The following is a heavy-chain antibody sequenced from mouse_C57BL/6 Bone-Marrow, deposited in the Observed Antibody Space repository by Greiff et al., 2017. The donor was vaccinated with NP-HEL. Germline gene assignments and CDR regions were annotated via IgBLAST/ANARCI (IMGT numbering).Heavy chain of an antibody. CDR3: ARKRAYYSNFFYFDY. D-gene: IGHD2-5*01. Sequence: QVQLQQSGPELVKPGASVKISCKASGYTFTDYYMNWVKQRPEQGLEWIGYIYPRDGSTKYNEKFKGKATLTADKSSSTAYMQLNSLTSEDSAVYFCARKRAYYSNFFYFDYWGQGTTLTVSS. CDR2: IYPRDGST. CDR1: GYTFTDYY. V-gene: IGHV1S12*01. J-gene: IGHJ2*01.